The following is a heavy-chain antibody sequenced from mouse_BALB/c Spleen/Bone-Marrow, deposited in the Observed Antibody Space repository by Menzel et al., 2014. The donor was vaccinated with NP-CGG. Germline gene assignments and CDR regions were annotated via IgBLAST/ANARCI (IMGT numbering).Heavy chain of an antibody. CDR1: GFNIKDTY. CDR3: AGWDYGRAWFAY. D-gene: IGHD1-1*01. J-gene: IGHJ3*01. CDR2: IDPANGNT. Sequence: EVKLVESGAELVKPGASVKLSCTASGFNIKDTYMHWVKQRPEQGLEWIGRIDPANGNTKYDPKFQGKATITADPSSNTAYLQLSSLASEDTAVYYCAGWDYGRAWFAYWGQGTLVTVSA. V-gene: IGHV14-3*02.